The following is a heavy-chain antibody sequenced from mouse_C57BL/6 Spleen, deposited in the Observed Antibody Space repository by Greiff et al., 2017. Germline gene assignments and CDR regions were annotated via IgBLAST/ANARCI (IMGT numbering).Heavy chain of an antibody. V-gene: IGHV5-9*01. J-gene: IGHJ1*03. CDR3: ARHGDYYGSSYGYFDV. CDR1: GFTFSSYT. Sequence: EVKLVESGGGLVKPGGSLKLSCAASGFTFSSYTMSWVRQTPEKRLEWVATISGGGGNTYYPDSVKGRFTISRDNAKNTLYLQMSSLRSEDTALYYCARHGDYYGSSYGYFDVWGTGTTVTVSS. D-gene: IGHD1-1*01. CDR2: ISGGGGNT.